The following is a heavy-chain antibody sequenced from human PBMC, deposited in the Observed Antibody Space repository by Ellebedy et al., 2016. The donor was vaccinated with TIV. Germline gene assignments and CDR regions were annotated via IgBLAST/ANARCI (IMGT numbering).Heavy chain of an antibody. Sequence: AASVKVSCKASGGTFSSYAISWVRQAPGQGLEWMGIINPSGGSTSYAQKFQGRVTMTRDTSTSTVYMELSSLRSEDTAVYYCARGYSSGYLWFDPWGQGTLVTVSS. CDR1: GGTFSSYA. CDR2: INPSGGST. J-gene: IGHJ5*02. CDR3: ARGYSSGYLWFDP. D-gene: IGHD3-22*01. V-gene: IGHV1-46*01.